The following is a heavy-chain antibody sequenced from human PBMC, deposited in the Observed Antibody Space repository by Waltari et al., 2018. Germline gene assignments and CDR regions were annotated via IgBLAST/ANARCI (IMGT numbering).Heavy chain of an antibody. J-gene: IGHJ5*02. CDR3: ARGRELLGWFDP. V-gene: IGHV3-23*01. CDR1: GFTFSSYA. CDR2: ISGSGGST. Sequence: EVQLLESGGGLVQPGGSLRLSCAASGFTFSSYAMSWVRQAPGKGLEWVSAISGSGGSTYYADSVKGRFTISRDNSKNTLYLQMNSLRAEDTAVYYCARGRELLGWFDPWGQGTLVIVSS. D-gene: IGHD1-26*01.